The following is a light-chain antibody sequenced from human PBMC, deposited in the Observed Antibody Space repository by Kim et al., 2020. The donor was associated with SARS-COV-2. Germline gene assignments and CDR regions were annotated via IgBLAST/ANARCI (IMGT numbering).Light chain of an antibody. CDR3: AAWDDSLSGVV. Sequence: QSFTSSSSGGFSNIGSNYVYWYQQLPETAPKLLFYRNNQRPSGVPDRFSGSKSGTSASLAISGLRSEDEAEYYCAAWDDSLSGVVFGGGTKVTVL. J-gene: IGLJ3*02. CDR1: FSNIGSNY. V-gene: IGLV1-47*01. CDR2: RNN.